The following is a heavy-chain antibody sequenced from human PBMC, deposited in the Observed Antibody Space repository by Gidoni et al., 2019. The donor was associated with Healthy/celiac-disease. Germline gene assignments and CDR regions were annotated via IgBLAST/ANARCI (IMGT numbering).Heavy chain of an antibody. D-gene: IGHD3-10*01. CDR1: GYSFTSYW. Sequence: EVQLVPSGAGVNTPGESLKISCKGSGYSFTSYWIGWVRQMPGKGLEWLGIIYPGDSDTRYSPSFQGQVTISADKSISTAYLQWSSLKASDTAMYYCARWGDGRGGWFDPWGQGTLVTVSS. CDR2: IYPGDSDT. V-gene: IGHV5-51*01. CDR3: ARWGDGRGGWFDP. J-gene: IGHJ5*02.